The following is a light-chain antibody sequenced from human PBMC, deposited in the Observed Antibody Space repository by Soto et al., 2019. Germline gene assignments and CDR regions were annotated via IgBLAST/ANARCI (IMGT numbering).Light chain of an antibody. Sequence: QSVLTQPASVSGSPGQSITISCTGTSSDVGVYNYVSWYQQHPGKVPKLMIYDVGNRPSGVSNRFSGSKSGNTASLTISGLQAEDEADYYCSSYTSSSTPYVFGTGTKLTVL. J-gene: IGLJ1*01. CDR3: SSYTSSSTPYV. V-gene: IGLV2-14*01. CDR1: SSDVGVYNY. CDR2: DVG.